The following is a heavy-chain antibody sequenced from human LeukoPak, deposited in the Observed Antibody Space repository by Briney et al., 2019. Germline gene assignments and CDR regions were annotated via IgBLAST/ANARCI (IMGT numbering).Heavy chain of an antibody. J-gene: IGHJ1*01. Sequence: PPETPSLTCTVSGASISSGGYYWSWIRQHPGKGLEWIGYISYSGSPYYNPSLKSRVTISVDTSRNQFSLKLSSVTAADTAVYYCARGPHCSSTSCYSVYFHHWGQGTLVTVSS. CDR1: GASISSGGYY. D-gene: IGHD2-2*01. V-gene: IGHV4-31*03. CDR2: ISYSGSP. CDR3: ARGPHCSSTSCYSVYFHH.